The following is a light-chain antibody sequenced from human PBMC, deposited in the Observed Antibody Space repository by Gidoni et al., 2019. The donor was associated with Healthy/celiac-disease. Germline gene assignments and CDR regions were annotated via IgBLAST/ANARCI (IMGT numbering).Light chain of an antibody. V-gene: IGKV3-20*01. CDR2: GAS. Sequence: EIVLTQSPGTLSLSPGERATLSGRASQSVSSSYLAWYQQKPGQAPRPLLYGASSRATGIPDRFIGSGSVTNFPLTITRLEPEDFAVFYCHQYGSSPWPFGQGTKVEIK. CDR3: HQYGSSPWP. CDR1: QSVSSSY. J-gene: IGKJ1*01.